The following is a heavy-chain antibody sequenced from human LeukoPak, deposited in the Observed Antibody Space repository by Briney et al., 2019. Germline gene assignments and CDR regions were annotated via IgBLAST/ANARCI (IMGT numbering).Heavy chain of an antibody. CDR2: IYYSGST. D-gene: IGHD3-9*01. V-gene: IGHV4-59*08. CDR3: ARQGHYDILTGYRHWYFDL. Sequence: PSETLSLTCTVSGGSISSYYWSWIRQPPGKGLEWIGYIYYSGSTNYNPSLKSRVTISVDTSKNQFSLNLSSVTATDTAVYYCARQGHYDILTGYRHWYFDLWGRGTLVTVSS. CDR1: GGSISSYY. J-gene: IGHJ2*01.